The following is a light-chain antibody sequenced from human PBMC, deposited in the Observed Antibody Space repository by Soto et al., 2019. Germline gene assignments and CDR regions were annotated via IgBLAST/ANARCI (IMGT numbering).Light chain of an antibody. Sequence: QSALTQPASVSGSPGQSITISCTGTSSDVGLYDYVSWYQHHPGKAPKLMIYEVTNRPSGVSDRFSGSKSGNTASLTISGLQAEYEADYYCCSYTSSDTYVFGSATKLTVL. CDR3: CSYTSSDTYV. CDR2: EVT. CDR1: SSDVGLYDY. V-gene: IGLV2-14*01. J-gene: IGLJ1*01.